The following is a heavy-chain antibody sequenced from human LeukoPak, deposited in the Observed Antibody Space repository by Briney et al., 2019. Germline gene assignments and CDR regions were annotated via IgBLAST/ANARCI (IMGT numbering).Heavy chain of an antibody. V-gene: IGHV3-7*01. D-gene: IGHD1-14*01. CDR2: IDSGGSET. Sequence: GGSLSLSCGASGFTFSNHLMSYVRQAPGKGLEGVANIDSGGSETQYVGSVKGRFTISRDNAKNSLYLQMNDLRGEDKSTYHCARIWYSGDNNRRHFHQWGKGTRHRVSS. CDR3: ARIWYSGDNNRRHFHQ. CDR1: GFTFSNHL. J-gene: IGHJ4*02.